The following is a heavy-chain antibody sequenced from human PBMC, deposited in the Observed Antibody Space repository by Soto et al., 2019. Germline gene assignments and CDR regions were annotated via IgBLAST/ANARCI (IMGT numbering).Heavy chain of an antibody. J-gene: IGHJ4*02. CDR1: GYTFTSYD. D-gene: IGHD3-22*01. Sequence: ASVKVSCKASGYTFTSYDINWVRQATGQGCEYLGWMNPDNGNTHNAQKFQGRVTMTRDTSASTAYMEVSSLRSEDTAVYYCARAAYYYDSSGYYPGDYWGQGSLVTVSS. V-gene: IGHV1-8*01. CDR3: ARAAYYYDSSGYYPGDY. CDR2: MNPDNGNT.